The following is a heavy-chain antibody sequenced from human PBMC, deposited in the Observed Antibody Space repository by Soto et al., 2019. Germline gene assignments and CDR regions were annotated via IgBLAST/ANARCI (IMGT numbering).Heavy chain of an antibody. CDR3: ATGSPYYYGSGGMWDS. V-gene: IGHV4-4*02. Sequence: SETLSLTCLVSGGSTSSPNWWTWVRQAPVKGLEWIAEIHHSGATNYSPSLKSRAVISIDKSNNQFSLQLTSVTAADTAVYYCATGSPYYYGSGGMWDSWGRGALVTVSS. CDR2: IHHSGAT. D-gene: IGHD3-10*01. J-gene: IGHJ4*02. CDR1: GGSTSSPNW.